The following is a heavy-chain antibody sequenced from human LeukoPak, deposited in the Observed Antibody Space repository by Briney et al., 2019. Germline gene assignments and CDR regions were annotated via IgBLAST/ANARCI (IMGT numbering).Heavy chain of an antibody. V-gene: IGHV4-30-4*01. CDR3: ARGVNYGSGSYLASYYYYYGMDV. Sequence: SETLSLTCTVSGGSISSGDYYWSWIRQPPGKGLEWIGYIYYSGSTYYNPSLKSRVTKSVDTSKNQFSLKLSSVTAADTAVYYCARGVNYGSGSYLASYYYYYGMDVWGQGTTVTVSS. CDR2: IYYSGST. CDR1: GGSISSGDYY. D-gene: IGHD3-10*01. J-gene: IGHJ6*02.